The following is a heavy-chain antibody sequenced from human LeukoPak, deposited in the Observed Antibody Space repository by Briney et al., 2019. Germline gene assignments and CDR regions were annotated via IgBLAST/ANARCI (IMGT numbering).Heavy chain of an antibody. Sequence: GASVKVSGKASGGTFSSYAISWVRQAPGQGLEGMGGIIPIFGTANYAQKFQGRVTITADKSTSTAYMELSSLRSEDTAVYYCARQTGYSSSGGFDPWGQGTLVTVSS. J-gene: IGHJ5*02. V-gene: IGHV1-69*06. CDR3: ARQTGYSSSGGFDP. CDR2: IIPIFGTA. D-gene: IGHD6-13*01. CDR1: GGTFSSYA.